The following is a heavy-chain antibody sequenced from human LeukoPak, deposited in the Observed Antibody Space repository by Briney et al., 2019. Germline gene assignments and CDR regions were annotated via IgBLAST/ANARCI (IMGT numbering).Heavy chain of an antibody. J-gene: IGHJ4*02. CDR1: GFTFSSYE. CDR2: ISSSGSTI. CDR3: AKDSGWIQFID. Sequence: PGGSLRLSCAASGFTFSSYEMNWVRQAPGKGLEWVSYISSSGSTIYYADSVKGRFIISRDNSKNTMYLQMNSLRAEDTGVYYCAKDSGWIQFIDWGQGTPVTVSS. V-gene: IGHV3-48*03. D-gene: IGHD5-24*01.